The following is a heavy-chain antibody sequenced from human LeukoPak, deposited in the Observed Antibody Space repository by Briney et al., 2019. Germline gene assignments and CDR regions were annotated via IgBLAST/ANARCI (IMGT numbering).Heavy chain of an antibody. Sequence: SETLSLTCTVSGGSISSYYWSWIRQPPGKGLEWIGYIYYSGSTNYNPSLKSRVTISVDTSKNQFSLKLSSVTAADTAVYYCARGLYYYGSGSRGPFDYWGQGTLVTVSS. CDR2: IYYSGST. D-gene: IGHD3-10*01. CDR3: ARGLYYYGSGSRGPFDY. J-gene: IGHJ4*02. V-gene: IGHV4-59*01. CDR1: GGSISSYY.